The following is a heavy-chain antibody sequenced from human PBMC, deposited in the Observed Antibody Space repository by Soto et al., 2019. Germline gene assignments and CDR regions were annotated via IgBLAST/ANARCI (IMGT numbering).Heavy chain of an antibody. CDR2: IIPIFGTA. CDR1: GGTFSSYA. Sequence: ASVKVSCKASGGTFSSYAISWVRQAPGQGLEWMGGIIPIFGTANYAQKFQGRVTITADESTSTAYMELSSLRSEDTAVYYCARGSVGYYDSSGYYDWGQGTLVTVSS. D-gene: IGHD3-22*01. J-gene: IGHJ4*02. CDR3: ARGSVGYYDSSGYYD. V-gene: IGHV1-69*13.